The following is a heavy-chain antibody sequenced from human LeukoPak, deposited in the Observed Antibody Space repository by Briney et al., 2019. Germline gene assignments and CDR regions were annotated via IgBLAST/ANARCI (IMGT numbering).Heavy chain of an antibody. CDR3: VKDGTLNYDILTGYYTRTEYYFDY. V-gene: IGHV3-30*04. Sequence: GRSLRLSCAASGFTFSSYAMHWVRQAPGKGLEWVAVISYDGSNKYYADSVKGRFTISRDNSKNTLYLQMSSLRAEDTAVYYCVKDGTLNYDILTGYYTRTEYYFDYWGQGTLVTVSS. D-gene: IGHD3-9*01. CDR1: GFTFSSYA. J-gene: IGHJ4*02. CDR2: ISYDGSNK.